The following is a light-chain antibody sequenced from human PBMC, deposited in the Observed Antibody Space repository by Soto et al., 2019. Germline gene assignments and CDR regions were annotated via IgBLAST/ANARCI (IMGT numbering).Light chain of an antibody. J-gene: IGLJ2*01. CDR1: SGYSNYK. Sequence: QSVLTQPPSASASLGASVTLTCTLSSGYSNYKVDWYQQRPGKGPRFVMRVGTGGIVGSKGDGIPDRFSVLGSGLNRYLTIKNNQEEDESYYHCWADHGSGSHFVVVFGGGTKLTVL. CDR2: VGTGGIVG. CDR3: WADHGSGSHFVVV. V-gene: IGLV9-49*01.